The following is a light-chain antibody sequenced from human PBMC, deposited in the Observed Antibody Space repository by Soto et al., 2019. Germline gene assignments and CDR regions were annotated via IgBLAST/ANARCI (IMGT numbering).Light chain of an antibody. J-gene: IGLJ3*02. CDR2: EVS. V-gene: IGLV2-14*01. Sequence: QSVLTQPASLSGSPGQSITISCTGTSSDVGGYNYVSWYQQYPGKAPKLIIYEVSSRPSGVSSRFSASKSGNTASLTISGLQAEDEADYYCSSHTNTETWVFGGGTKVTVL. CDR1: SSDVGGYNY. CDR3: SSHTNTETWV.